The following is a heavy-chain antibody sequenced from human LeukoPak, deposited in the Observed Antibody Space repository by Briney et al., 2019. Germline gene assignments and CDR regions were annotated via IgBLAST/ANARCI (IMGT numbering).Heavy chain of an antibody. CDR3: ARGPSGSYFGYRRGD. Sequence: GASVKVSCKASGYTFTCYYMHWVRQAPGQGLEWMGWMNPNNGNTGYAQSFQGRVTMTRTTSISTAYMELSSLRSDDTAVYYCARGPSGSYFGYRRGDWGQGTLVTVSS. D-gene: IGHD3-10*01. CDR2: MNPNNGNT. CDR1: GYTFTCYY. J-gene: IGHJ4*02. V-gene: IGHV1-8*02.